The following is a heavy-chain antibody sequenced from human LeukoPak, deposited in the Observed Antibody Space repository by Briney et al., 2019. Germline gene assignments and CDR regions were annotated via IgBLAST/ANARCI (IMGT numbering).Heavy chain of an antibody. CDR3: AKDSGSYYVPHAFDI. J-gene: IGHJ3*02. CDR2: INPNSGGT. V-gene: IGHV1-2*02. Sequence: VSVKVSCKASGYTFTSYGLSWVRQAPGQGLEWMGWINPNSGGTNYAQKFQGRVTMTRDTSISTAYMELSRLRADDTAVYYCAKDSGSYYVPHAFDIWGQGTMVTVSS. D-gene: IGHD1-26*01. CDR1: GYTFTSYG.